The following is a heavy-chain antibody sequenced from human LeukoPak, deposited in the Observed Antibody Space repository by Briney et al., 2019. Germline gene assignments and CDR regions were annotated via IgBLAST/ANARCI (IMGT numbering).Heavy chain of an antibody. J-gene: IGHJ1*01. CDR2: IWYDGSNK. Sequence: PGGSLRLSCPASGFTFRSYGMHWVGQAPGKGLDWVAVIWYDGSNKYYADSVKGRFTISRDNSKNTLYLQMNSLRAEDTAVYYCARDMGGSGRRYFQHWGQGTLVTVSS. V-gene: IGHV3-33*01. CDR3: ARDMGGSGRRYFQH. D-gene: IGHD3-10*01. CDR1: GFTFRSYG.